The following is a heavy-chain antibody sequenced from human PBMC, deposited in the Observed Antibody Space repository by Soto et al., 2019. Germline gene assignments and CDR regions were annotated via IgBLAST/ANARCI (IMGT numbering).Heavy chain of an antibody. CDR2: MNDFGRT. V-gene: IGHV4-59*01. J-gene: IGHJ5*02. CDR3: ARSFCRDAVRCNWFDP. CDR1: GASSSSYY. D-gene: IGHD2-8*01. Sequence: QVQLQESGPGLVKSPETLSLTCTVSGASSSSYYWSWIRQPPGKGLEWIGYMNDFGRTIYNPSLKSRVTISLDTSKNQFSLKVTSVIAADSAVYYCARSFCRDAVRCNWFDPWGQGTLVTVSS.